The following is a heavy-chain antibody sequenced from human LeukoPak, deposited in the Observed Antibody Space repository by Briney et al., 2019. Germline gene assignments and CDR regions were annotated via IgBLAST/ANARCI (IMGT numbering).Heavy chain of an antibody. CDR1: GFTFITYW. D-gene: IGHD3-3*01. CDR2: IKQDGSEK. V-gene: IGHV3-7*01. CDR3: ARLRYNDFWSGSWKFDYYMDV. Sequence: GGSLRLSCAASGFTFITYWMTWVRQAPGKGLEWVANIKQDGSEKYYVDSVKGRFTLSRDNAKSSLYLQMNSLRAEDTAIYYWARLRYNDFWSGSWKFDYYMDVWGKGTTVTVSS. J-gene: IGHJ6*03.